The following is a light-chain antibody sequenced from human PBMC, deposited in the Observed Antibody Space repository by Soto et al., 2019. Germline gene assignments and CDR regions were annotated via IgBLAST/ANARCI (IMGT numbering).Light chain of an antibody. CDR3: QQRSNWPRT. CDR2: DAS. CDR1: QNVGTN. J-gene: IGKJ1*01. V-gene: IGKV3-11*01. Sequence: EIEMTQSPGTLSLAPGERATLSCRASQNVGTNLAWYQQKPGQAPRLLIYDASNRATGIPARFSGSGSGTDFTLTISSLEPEDFAVYYCQQRSNWPRTFGQGTKVDI.